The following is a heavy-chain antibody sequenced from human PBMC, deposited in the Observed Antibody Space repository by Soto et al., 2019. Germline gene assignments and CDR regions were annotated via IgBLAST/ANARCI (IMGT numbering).Heavy chain of an antibody. V-gene: IGHV3-48*02. D-gene: IGHD5-12*01. CDR1: GFTLSRYS. Sequence: HPGGSLRLSCAASGFTLSRYSMNWVRQAPGKGLEWLSYIDSSSATIYYADSVKGRFIISRDNAKNSLYLQMNSLRDEDTAVYYCARGGVATIFGDSWGQGTLVTVSS. CDR2: IDSSSATI. J-gene: IGHJ4*02. CDR3: ARGGVATIFGDS.